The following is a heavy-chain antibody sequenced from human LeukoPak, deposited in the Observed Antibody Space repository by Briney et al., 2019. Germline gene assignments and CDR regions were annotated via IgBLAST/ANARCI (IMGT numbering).Heavy chain of an antibody. V-gene: IGHV3-30*18. J-gene: IGHJ4*02. Sequence: GGSLRLSCAASGFTFSSYGMHWVRQAPGKGLEGVAVISYGGSNKYYADSVKGRFTISGDNSKNTLYLQMNSLRAEDTAVYYCAKGLQNSSGYPVYWGQGTLVTVSS. CDR1: GFTFSSYG. D-gene: IGHD3-22*01. CDR2: ISYGGSNK. CDR3: AKGLQNSSGYPVY.